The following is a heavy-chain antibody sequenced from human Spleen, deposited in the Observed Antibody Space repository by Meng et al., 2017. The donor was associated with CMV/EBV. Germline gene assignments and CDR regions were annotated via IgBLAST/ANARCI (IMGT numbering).Heavy chain of an antibody. V-gene: IGHV4-34*01. D-gene: IGHD5-12*01. CDR3: ARGGYSGYYGY. CDR1: GGSVTGYY. J-gene: IGHJ4*02. CDR2: INHSGST. Sequence: QVQVQWVGAALLQPSDTWSSTCAVYGGSVTGYYCGWIRQPPGKGLEWIGEINHSGSTNYNPSLKSRVTISVDTSKNQFSLKLSSVTAADTAVYYCARGGYSGYYGYWGQGTLVTVSS.